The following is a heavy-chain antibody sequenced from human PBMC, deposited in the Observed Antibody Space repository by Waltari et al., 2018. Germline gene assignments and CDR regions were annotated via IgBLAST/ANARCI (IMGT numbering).Heavy chain of an antibody. Sequence: QVQLVQSGAEVKKPGASVKVSCKASGYTFTGYYMHWVRQAPGHGLVWMVGINPSSGGTNYAQKLQGRVTMTRDTSISTAYMELGRLRSDDTAVYYCAQPSTGTTVYYMDVWGKGTTVTVSS. D-gene: IGHD1-7*01. CDR1: GYTFTGYY. CDR3: AQPSTGTTVYYMDV. J-gene: IGHJ6*03. CDR2: INPSSGGT. V-gene: IGHV1-2*02.